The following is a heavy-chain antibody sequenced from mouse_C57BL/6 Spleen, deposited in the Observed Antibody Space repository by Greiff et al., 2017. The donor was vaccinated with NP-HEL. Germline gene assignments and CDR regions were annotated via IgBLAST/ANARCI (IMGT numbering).Heavy chain of an antibody. Sequence: VQLQQSGPELVKPGASVKISCKASGYAFSSSWMNWVKQRPGKGLEWIGRIYPGDGDTNYNGKFKGKATLTADKSSSTAYMQLSSLTSEDSAVYFCAREGIYDGYYHYAMDYWGQGTSVTVSS. CDR2: IYPGDGDT. J-gene: IGHJ4*01. CDR3: AREGIYDGYYHYAMDY. D-gene: IGHD2-3*01. V-gene: IGHV1-82*01. CDR1: GYAFSSSW.